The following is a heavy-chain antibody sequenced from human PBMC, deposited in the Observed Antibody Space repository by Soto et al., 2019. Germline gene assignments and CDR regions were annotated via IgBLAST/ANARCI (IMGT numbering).Heavy chain of an antibody. V-gene: IGHV4-31*03. D-gene: IGHD6-6*01. CDR1: GGSISSGGYY. Sequence: SLSLTCTVSGGSISSGGYYWSWIRQHPGKGLEWIGYIYYSGSTYYNPSLKSRVTISVDTSKNQFSLKLSSVTAADTAVYYCARDRGYSSSPNWRGVYYYYGMDVCGQGTTVTVPS. J-gene: IGHJ6*02. CDR3: ARDRGYSSSPNWRGVYYYYGMDV. CDR2: IYYSGST.